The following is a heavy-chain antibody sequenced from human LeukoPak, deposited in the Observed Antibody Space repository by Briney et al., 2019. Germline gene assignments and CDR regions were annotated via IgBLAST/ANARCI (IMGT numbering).Heavy chain of an antibody. CDR1: GFTFSSYS. CDR3: ARSWSIAAAGINGVDY. CDR2: ISSSSSYI. J-gene: IGHJ4*02. V-gene: IGHV3-21*01. Sequence: PGGSLRLSCAASGFTFSSYSMNWVRQAPGKGLEWLSSISSSSSYIYYADSVKGRFTISRDNAKNSLYLQMNSLRAEDTAVYYCARSWSIAAAGINGVDYWGQGTLVTVSS. D-gene: IGHD6-13*01.